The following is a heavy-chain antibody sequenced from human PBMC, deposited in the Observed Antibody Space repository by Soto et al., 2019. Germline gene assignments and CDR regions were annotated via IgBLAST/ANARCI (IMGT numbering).Heavy chain of an antibody. CDR1: GFTFSSYD. V-gene: IGHV3-13*01. CDR3: ATGGWGSSWYEGGSRIDY. CDR2: IGPAGDT. Sequence: EVQLVESGGGLVQPGGSLRLSCAASGFTFSSYDMHWVRQPPGKGLEWVSAIGPAGDTYYPGSVQGRFTISRDNAKNSLYLQVNTLRAEDTAIYYCATGGWGSSWYEGGSRIDYGGQGTLVTVSS. D-gene: IGHD6-13*01. J-gene: IGHJ4*02.